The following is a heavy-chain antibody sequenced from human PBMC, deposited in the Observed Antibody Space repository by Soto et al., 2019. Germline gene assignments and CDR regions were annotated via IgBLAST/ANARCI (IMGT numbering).Heavy chain of an antibody. CDR2: IYYSGST. Sequence: QVQLQESGPGLVKPSQTLSLTCTVSGGSISSGGYYWSWIRQHPGKGLDWIGYIYYSGSTYYNPSLKSRVTISVDTSKNQFSLKLSSVTAADTAVYYCARERWGGIAAAGTGVFDYWGQGTLVTVSS. CDR3: ARERWGGIAAAGTGVFDY. V-gene: IGHV4-31*03. D-gene: IGHD6-13*01. J-gene: IGHJ4*02. CDR1: GGSISSGGYY.